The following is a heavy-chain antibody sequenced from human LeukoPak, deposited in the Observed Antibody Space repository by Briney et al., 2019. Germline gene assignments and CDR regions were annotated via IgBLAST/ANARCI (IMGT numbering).Heavy chain of an antibody. CDR1: GGSISSYY. J-gene: IGHJ4*02. Sequence: SETLSLTCTVSGGSISSYYWNWIRQPPGKGLEWIGYIYYSGSTNYNPSLKSRVTISVDTSKSQFSLELSSVTAADTAVYYCARTASSSGYSSSWLYYFDYWGQGTLVTVSS. V-gene: IGHV4-59*01. CDR2: IYYSGST. CDR3: ARTASSSGYSSSWLYYFDY. D-gene: IGHD6-13*01.